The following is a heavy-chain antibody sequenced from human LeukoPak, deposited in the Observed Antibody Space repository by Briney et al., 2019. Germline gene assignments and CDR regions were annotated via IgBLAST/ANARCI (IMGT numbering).Heavy chain of an antibody. Sequence: GGSLRLSCAASGFTFSSYSMNWVRQAPGKGLEWVSSISSSSSYIYYADSVKGRFTISRDNAKKSLYLQMNSVRAEDTAVYYCASEKHYYDSSVGGYWGQGTLVTVSS. CDR1: GFTFSSYS. CDR3: ASEKHYYDSSVGGY. J-gene: IGHJ4*02. D-gene: IGHD3-22*01. CDR2: ISSSSSYI. V-gene: IGHV3-21*01.